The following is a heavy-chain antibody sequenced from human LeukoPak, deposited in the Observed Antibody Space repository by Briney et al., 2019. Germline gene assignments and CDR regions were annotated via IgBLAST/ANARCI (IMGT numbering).Heavy chain of an antibody. D-gene: IGHD2/OR15-2a*01. V-gene: IGHV4-28*01. CDR2: IYYSGST. CDR3: AIWAVGRSYGKNNDAFVI. CDR1: GYSISSGNW. J-gene: IGHJ3*02. Sequence: SETLSLTCAVSGYSISSGNWWCWFRQPPGKGLEWIGYIYYSGSTYYNPSLKSRVTMSVDTSKNQFSLKLSSVTAVDTAVYYCAIWAVGRSYGKNNDAFVIWGQGGMVTVSS.